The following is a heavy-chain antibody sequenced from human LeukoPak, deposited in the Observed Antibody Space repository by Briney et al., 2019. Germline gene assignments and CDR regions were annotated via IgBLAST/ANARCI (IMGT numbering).Heavy chain of an antibody. D-gene: IGHD5-18*01. Sequence: SETLSLTCTVSGGSIRSSNYYWGWIRQPPGKGLEWIGSMYYSGTYSGSTYQNPSLKSRVTISVDTSKNQFSLKVTSVTAADTAVYYCARHTAMGSPLHHWGQGTRVTVSS. J-gene: IGHJ5*02. CDR1: GGSIRSSNYY. CDR2: MYYSGTYSGST. V-gene: IGHV4-39*01. CDR3: ARHTAMGSPLHH.